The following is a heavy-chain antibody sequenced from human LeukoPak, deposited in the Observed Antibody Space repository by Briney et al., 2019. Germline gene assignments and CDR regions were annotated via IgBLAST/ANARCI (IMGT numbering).Heavy chain of an antibody. CDR3: ARRYRYCSSTSCYTGPGYYYYGMDV. V-gene: IGHV1-46*01. D-gene: IGHD2-2*02. J-gene: IGHJ6*02. Sequence: ASVKVSCKASGYTFTSYYMHWVRQAPGQGLEWMGIINPSGGSTSYAQKFQGRVTMTRDTSTSTVYMELSSLRSDDTAVYYCARRYRYCSSTSCYTGPGYYYYGMDVWGQGTTVTVSS. CDR2: INPSGGST. CDR1: GYTFTSYY.